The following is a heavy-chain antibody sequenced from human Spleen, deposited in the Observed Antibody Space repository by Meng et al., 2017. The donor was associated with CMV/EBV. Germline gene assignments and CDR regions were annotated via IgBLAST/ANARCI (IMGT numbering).Heavy chain of an antibody. CDR2: INHSGST. CDR1: GGSFSGYY. D-gene: IGHD6-6*01. J-gene: IGHJ5*02. Sequence: QVQLQEWGEGRLKPSETLSLPCAVYGGSFSGYYWSWIRQPPGKGLEWIGEINHSGSTNYNPSLKSRVTISVDTSKNQFSLKLSSVTAADTAVYYCARGYSSSPLSNLNWFDPWGQGTLVTVSS. CDR3: ARGYSSSPLSNLNWFDP. V-gene: IGHV4-34*01.